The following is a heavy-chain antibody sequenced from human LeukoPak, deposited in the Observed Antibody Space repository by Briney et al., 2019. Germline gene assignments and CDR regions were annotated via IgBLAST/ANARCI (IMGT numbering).Heavy chain of an antibody. CDR1: GVSTTNGIYY. J-gene: IGHJ4*02. D-gene: IGHD6-19*01. CDR3: ARHAEYNSGWHFYLDH. V-gene: IGHV4-39*01. Sequence: SETLSLTCSVSGVSTTNGIYYWAWIRQPPGKGLEWIGSVHNVGSTYYNLSLRSRVTMSIDTSKNQFSLRLNSATAADTAVYYCARHAEYNSGWHFYLDHWGQGILVTVSS. CDR2: VHNVGST.